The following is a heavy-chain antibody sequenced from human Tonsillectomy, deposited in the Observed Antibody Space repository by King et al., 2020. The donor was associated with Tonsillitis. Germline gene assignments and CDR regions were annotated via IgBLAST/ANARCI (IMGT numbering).Heavy chain of an antibody. J-gene: IGHJ6*03. CDR1: GFTFSDYY. V-gene: IGHV3-11*05. Sequence: VQLVESGGGLVKPGGSLRLSCAASGFTFSDYYMSWIRQAPGKGLEWVSYISSSSSYTNYADSVKGRFTISRDNAKNSLYLQMNSLRAEDTAVYYCARGETEVVYCSSTSCRPSPYFYYYYMDVWGKGTTVTVSS. CDR2: ISSSSSYT. D-gene: IGHD2-2*01. CDR3: ARGETEVVYCSSTSCRPSPYFYYYYMDV.